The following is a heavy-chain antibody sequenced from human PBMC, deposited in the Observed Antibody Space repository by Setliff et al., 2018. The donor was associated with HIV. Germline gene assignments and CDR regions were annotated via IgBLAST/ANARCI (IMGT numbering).Heavy chain of an antibody. Sequence: PSETLSLTCTVSGGSISSSNYYWGWIRQPPGKGLEWIGSIYSSGNTYYNPSLQSRLTISRDTSRNQFSLKLSSVTAADTAVYYCAKQPARELLLDLWGQGTLVTVSS. CDR1: GGSISSSNYY. CDR2: IYSSGNT. V-gene: IGHV4-39*01. D-gene: IGHD2-21*01. J-gene: IGHJ4*02. CDR3: AKQPARELLLDL.